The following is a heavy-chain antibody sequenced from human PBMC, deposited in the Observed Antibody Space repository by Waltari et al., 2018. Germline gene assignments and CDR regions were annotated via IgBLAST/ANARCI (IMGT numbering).Heavy chain of an antibody. CDR1: GYTFTGYY. CDR3: ARDAVVVVAATNYYGMDV. D-gene: IGHD2-15*01. J-gene: IGHJ6*02. CDR2: INPNSGGT. Sequence: QVQLVQSGAEVKKPGASVKVSCKASGYTFTGYYMHWVRQAPGQGLEWVGRINPNSGGTNDAQKFQGRVTMTRDTSISTAYMELSRLRSDDTAVYYCARDAVVVVAATNYYGMDVWGQGTTVTVSS. V-gene: IGHV1-2*06.